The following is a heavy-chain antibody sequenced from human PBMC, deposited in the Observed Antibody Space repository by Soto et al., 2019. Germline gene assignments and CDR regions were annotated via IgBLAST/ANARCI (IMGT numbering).Heavy chain of an antibody. CDR1: GVIFSSYW. V-gene: IGHV3-74*01. CDR3: ARLGEYGSGVGYDY. D-gene: IGHD3-10*01. Sequence: EVQLVESGGGLVQPGGSLRLSCAASGVIFSSYWMHWVRQAPGKGLVWVSRINSDGSSTSYADSVKGRFTISRDNAKNPLYLQMNSLRAEDTAVYYCARLGEYGSGVGYDYWGQGTLVTVSS. J-gene: IGHJ4*02. CDR2: INSDGSST.